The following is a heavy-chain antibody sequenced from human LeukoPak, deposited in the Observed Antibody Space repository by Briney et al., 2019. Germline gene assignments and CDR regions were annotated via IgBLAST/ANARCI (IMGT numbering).Heavy chain of an antibody. D-gene: IGHD4-17*01. CDR3: VVGLTTVPPFDY. Sequence: GGSLRLSCAASGFTFSSYAMSWVRQAAGKGLEWVSAISGSGGSTYYADSVKGRFTISRDNSKNTLYLQMNSLRAEDTAVYYCVVGLTTVPPFDYWGQGTLVTVSS. J-gene: IGHJ4*02. CDR2: ISGSGGST. V-gene: IGHV3-23*01. CDR1: GFTFSSYA.